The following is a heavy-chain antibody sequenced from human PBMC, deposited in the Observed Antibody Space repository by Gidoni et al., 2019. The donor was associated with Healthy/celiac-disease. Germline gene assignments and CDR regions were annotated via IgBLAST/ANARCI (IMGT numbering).Heavy chain of an antibody. CDR3: ARDSSLYYDDSSAYFDC. V-gene: IGHV4-30-4*01. Sequence: QVQLQESGPGLVKPSQTLSLTCTVSGDSISSGDYYWSWIRQPPGKGLEWIGYIYYSGNTYYNPSLKSRVTISIDTSKNQFSLKLSSVTAADTAVYYCARDSSLYYDDSSAYFDCWGQGTLVTVSS. D-gene: IGHD3-22*01. J-gene: IGHJ4*02. CDR1: GDSISSGDYY. CDR2: IYYSGNT.